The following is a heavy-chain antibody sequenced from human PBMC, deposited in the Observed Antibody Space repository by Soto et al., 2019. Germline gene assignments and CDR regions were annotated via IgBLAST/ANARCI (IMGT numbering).Heavy chain of an antibody. D-gene: IGHD6-13*01. CDR2: ISGRGGST. J-gene: IGHJ4*02. CDR1: GGSFRGYY. V-gene: IGHV3-23*01. CDR3: AKCWGAAALGNDFDS. Sequence: TCAGYGGSFRGYYGSWIRQPPGKGLEWVSAISGRGGSTYYSDSVKGRFTISRDNSRNTLYLQMNSLRAEDTAVYYCAKCWGAAALGNDFDSRAQRTLVTVS.